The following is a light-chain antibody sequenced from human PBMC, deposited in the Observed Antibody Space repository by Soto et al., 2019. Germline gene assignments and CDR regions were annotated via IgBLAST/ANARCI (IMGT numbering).Light chain of an antibody. CDR1: GSNIGSNP. CDR2: RDN. Sequence: QSVLTQPPSVSGTPGQTVTISCSGGGSNIGSNPVNWYYQLPGTAPKLLIYRDNQRPSGVPDRVSGSKSGTSASLTISGLQSEDEADYYCETLADNLYAMVVGGGTKLTVL. J-gene: IGLJ2*01. CDR3: ETLADNLYAMV. V-gene: IGLV1-44*01.